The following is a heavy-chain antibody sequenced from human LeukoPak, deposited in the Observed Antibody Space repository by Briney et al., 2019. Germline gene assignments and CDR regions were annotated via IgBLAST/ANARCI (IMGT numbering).Heavy chain of an antibody. V-gene: IGHV4-34*01. CDR2: IHHGGST. CDR3: ARGLGYCSGGSCYRYNWFDP. D-gene: IGHD2-15*01. CDR1: GGSFSGYY. Sequence: SETLSLTCAVYGGSFSGYYWSWIRQPPGKGLEWIGEIHHGGSTNYNPSLKSRVTISVETSKNSFSLKLSSVTAADTAVYYCARGLGYCSGGSCYRYNWFDPWGQGTLVTVSS. J-gene: IGHJ5*02.